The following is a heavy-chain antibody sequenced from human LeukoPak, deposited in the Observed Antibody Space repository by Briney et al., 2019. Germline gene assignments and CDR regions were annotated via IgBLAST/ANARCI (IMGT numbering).Heavy chain of an antibody. CDR1: GGSISSYY. CDR2: IYYSGST. V-gene: IGHV4-59*08. J-gene: IGHJ3*02. CDR3: ASTMVRGVMPAFDI. Sequence: SEILSLTCTVSGGSISSYYWSWIRQPPGKGLEWIGYIYYSGSTNYNPSLKSRVTISVDTSKNQFSLKLSSVTAADTAVYYCASTMVRGVMPAFDIWGQGTMVTVSS. D-gene: IGHD3-10*01.